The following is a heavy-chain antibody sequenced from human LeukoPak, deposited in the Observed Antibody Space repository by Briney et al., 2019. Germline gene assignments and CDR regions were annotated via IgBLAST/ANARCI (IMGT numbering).Heavy chain of an antibody. Sequence: GRSLRLSCAASGFTFSSYGMHWVRQAPGKGLEWVAVISYDGSNKYYADSVKGRFTISRDNSKNTLYLQMNSLRAEDTAVYYCAKATAPYSGSYYDYWGQGTLVTVSS. CDR3: AKATAPYSGSYYDY. CDR2: ISYDGSNK. V-gene: IGHV3-30*18. CDR1: GFTFSSYG. J-gene: IGHJ4*02. D-gene: IGHD1-26*01.